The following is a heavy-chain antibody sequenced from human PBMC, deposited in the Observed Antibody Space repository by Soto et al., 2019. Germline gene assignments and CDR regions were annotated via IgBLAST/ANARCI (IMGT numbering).Heavy chain of an antibody. Sequence: GGSLRLSCAASGFTFSSYAMHWVRQAPGKGLEWVAVISYDGTNKYYADSVKGRFTISRDNSKNTLYLQMNSLRAEDTAVYYCAKDGLLEDYYYYGMDVWGQGTTVTVSS. D-gene: IGHD1-1*01. CDR2: ISYDGTNK. CDR3: AKDGLLEDYYYYGMDV. J-gene: IGHJ6*02. V-gene: IGHV3-30-3*01. CDR1: GFTFSSYA.